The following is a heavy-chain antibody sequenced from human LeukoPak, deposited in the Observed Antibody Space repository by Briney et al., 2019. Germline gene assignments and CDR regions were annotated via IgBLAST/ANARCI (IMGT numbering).Heavy chain of an antibody. D-gene: IGHD6-19*01. V-gene: IGHV4-34*01. J-gene: IGHJ4*02. CDR1: GGSFSGYY. CDR3: ASSGIAVADY. Sequence: SETLSLTCAVYGGSFSGYYRSWIRQPPGKGLEWIGEINHSGSTNYNPSLKSRVTISVDTSKNQFSLKLSSVTAADTAVYYCASSGIAVADYWGQGTLVTVSS. CDR2: INHSGST.